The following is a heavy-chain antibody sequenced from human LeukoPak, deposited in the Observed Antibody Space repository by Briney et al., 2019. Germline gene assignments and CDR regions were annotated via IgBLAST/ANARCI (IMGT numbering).Heavy chain of an antibody. CDR3: AKDPRLRWGNYFDY. D-gene: IGHD4-23*01. V-gene: IGHV3-23*01. CDR2: ISGSGGST. Sequence: GGSLRLSCAASGFTFSSYSMNWVRQAPGKGLEWVSAISGSGGSTYYADSVKGRFTISRDNSKNTLYLQMNSLRAEDTAVYYCAKDPRLRWGNYFDYWGQGTLVTVSS. CDR1: GFTFSSYS. J-gene: IGHJ4*02.